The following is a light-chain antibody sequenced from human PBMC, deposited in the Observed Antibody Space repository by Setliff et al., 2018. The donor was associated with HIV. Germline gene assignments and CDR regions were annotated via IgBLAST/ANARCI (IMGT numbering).Light chain of an antibody. J-gene: IGLJ1*01. CDR1: SSNIGAGFD. V-gene: IGLV1-40*01. Sequence: VLTQPPSVSGAPGQRVTISCTGSSSNIGAGFDVHWYQQFPGTAPKLLIYSFTNRPSGVPDRFSGSKSGTSASLAIAGLQAEDEADYYCQSYDSSLSGYVFGIGTKVTVL. CDR2: SFT. CDR3: QSYDSSLSGYV.